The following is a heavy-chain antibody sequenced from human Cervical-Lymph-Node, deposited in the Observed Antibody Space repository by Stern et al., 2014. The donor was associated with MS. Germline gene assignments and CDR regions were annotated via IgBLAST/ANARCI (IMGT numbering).Heavy chain of an antibody. CDR1: GYRFSSYW. Sequence: EVQLEESGAEVKKPGESLKISCQGSGYRFSSYWIAWVRQMPGKGLAWMGIIYPGGSDTKYGPSFQGQVTISVDKSISTAYLQWSSLKASDTGTFYCARLGVVASTHSGMDVWGQGTTVTVSS. CDR2: IYPGGSDT. D-gene: IGHD2-15*01. CDR3: ARLGVVASTHSGMDV. V-gene: IGHV5-51*01. J-gene: IGHJ6*02.